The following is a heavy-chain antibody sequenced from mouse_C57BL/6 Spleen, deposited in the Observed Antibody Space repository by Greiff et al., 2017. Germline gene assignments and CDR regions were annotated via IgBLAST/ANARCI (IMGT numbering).Heavy chain of an antibody. D-gene: IGHD1-1*01. CDR1: GFNIKDYY. CDR2: IDPEDGET. V-gene: IGHV14-2*01. Sequence: VHVKQSGAELVKPGASVKLSCTASGFNIKDYYMHWVKQTTEQVLEWFGRIDPEDGETKYAPKFQGKVTITADTSSNTAYLQLSSLTSEDTAVYYCARDSITTVVATNWGQGTLVTVSA. J-gene: IGHJ3*01. CDR3: ARDSITTVVATN.